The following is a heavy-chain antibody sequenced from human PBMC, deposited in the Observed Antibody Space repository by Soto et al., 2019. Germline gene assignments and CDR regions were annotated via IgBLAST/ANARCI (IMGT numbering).Heavy chain of an antibody. CDR1: GYTLTKYY. D-gene: IGHD3-9*01. Sequence: GASVKVSCKASGYTLTKYYMHWVRQAPGQGLEWMGIINPSAGSTNSPQKFQGRVSMTTDTSTSTVYMELSSLRSDDTGVYYCARLDRAVDAFDIWGQGTMVTVSS. V-gene: IGHV1-46*01. CDR3: ARLDRAVDAFDI. J-gene: IGHJ3*02. CDR2: INPSAGST.